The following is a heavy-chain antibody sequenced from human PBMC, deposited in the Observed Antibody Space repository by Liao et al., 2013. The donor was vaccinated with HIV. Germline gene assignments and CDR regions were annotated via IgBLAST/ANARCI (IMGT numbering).Heavy chain of an antibody. CDR1: GGSINSGGYS. CDR3: ARGREQQLDFDN. Sequence: QVQLQESGPGLVKPSETLSLTCTVSGGSINSGGYSWTWIRQPRGAGLEWIGSIYHRGSTYDNPSLKSRVTISLDRSRNQFSLTLTSVTAADTAVYFCARGREQQLDFDNWGQGTLVTVSS. J-gene: IGHJ4*02. CDR2: IYHRGST. D-gene: IGHD6-13*01. V-gene: IGHV4-30-2*01.